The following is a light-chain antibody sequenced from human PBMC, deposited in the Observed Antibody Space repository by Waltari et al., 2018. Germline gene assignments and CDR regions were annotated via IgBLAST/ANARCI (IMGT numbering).Light chain of an antibody. Sequence: SYELTQVTSVSVSPGQTTIITCSGHELGERYVAWYQQKAGQSPVLLIYQDNKRPPGIPERFSGSTSGNTATLTIRETQTTDEADYYCQAWDNSLEVFGTGTRLTVL. CDR1: ELGERY. CDR2: QDN. J-gene: IGLJ1*01. CDR3: QAWDNSLEV. V-gene: IGLV3-1*01.